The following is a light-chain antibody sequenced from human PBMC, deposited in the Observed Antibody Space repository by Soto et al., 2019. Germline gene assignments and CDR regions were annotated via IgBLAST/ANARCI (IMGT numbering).Light chain of an antibody. V-gene: IGLV2-14*01. J-gene: IGLJ1*01. CDR1: SSDVGGYNY. CDR2: DVS. CDR3: SSYTSSRTRV. Sequence: LTQPASVSGSPGQSITISCTGTSSDVGGYNYVSWYQQHPGKAPKLMIYDVSNRPSGVSNRFSGSKSGNTASLTISGLQAEDEADYYCSSYTSSRTRVFGTGTKVTVL.